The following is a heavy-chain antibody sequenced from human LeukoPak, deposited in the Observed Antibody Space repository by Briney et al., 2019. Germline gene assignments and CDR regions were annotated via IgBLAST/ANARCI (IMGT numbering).Heavy chain of an antibody. Sequence: SLRLSCAASGFTFEDHVMHWVRPAPGKGLEWVSSISWSGDRMGYADAVKGRFTISRDNAKNSLFLQMNSLRVEDTALYYCAKDLGGSATTVWGQGTLVTVSS. J-gene: IGHJ4*02. D-gene: IGHD2-2*01. CDR2: ISWSGDRM. V-gene: IGHV3-9*01. CDR1: GFTFEDHV. CDR3: AKDLGGSATTV.